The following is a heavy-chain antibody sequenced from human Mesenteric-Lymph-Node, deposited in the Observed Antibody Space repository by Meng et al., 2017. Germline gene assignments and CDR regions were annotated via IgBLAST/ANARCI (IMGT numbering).Heavy chain of an antibody. V-gene: IGHV3-21*01. CDR1: RLTFSTYW. CDR3: ARISESRFDP. J-gene: IGHJ5*02. Sequence: GESLKISCAASRLTFSTYWMHWVRQAPGKGLEWISSISSSSNYIYYSDSLKGRVTISRDNVENSLHLQVNSLRAEDTAVYYCARISESRFDPWGRGTLVTSAS. D-gene: IGHD2/OR15-2a*01. CDR2: ISSSSNYI.